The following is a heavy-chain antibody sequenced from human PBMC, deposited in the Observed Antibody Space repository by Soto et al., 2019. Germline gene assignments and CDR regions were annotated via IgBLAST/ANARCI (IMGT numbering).Heavy chain of an antibody. CDR3: TRDGDGRMTTNPYYYYGMDV. CDR1: GGSISGYY. Sequence: SETLSLTCTVSGGSISGYYWSWIRQPPGRGLEWIGNVYYSGGAKYNPSVKRRVSISVDTSKNQFSLNLSSVTAADTAVFYCTRDGDGRMTTNPYYYYGMDVWGPGITVS. J-gene: IGHJ6*02. CDR2: VYYSGGA. D-gene: IGHD2-21*02. V-gene: IGHV4-59*01.